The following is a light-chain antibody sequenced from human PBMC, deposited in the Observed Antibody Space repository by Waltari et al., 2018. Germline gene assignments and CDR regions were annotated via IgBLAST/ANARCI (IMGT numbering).Light chain of an antibody. CDR2: AAS. CDR3: QQADSFPFT. CDR1: QGISRW. J-gene: IGKJ3*01. V-gene: IGKV1-12*02. Sequence: DIQMTQSPSSVSASVGDRVTITCRASQGISRWLVWYQQKPGKAPKVLIYAASTLQTGVPSRCSGSGSGTDFTLTIDGLQPEDFASYYCQQADSFPFTFGPGTKVDMK.